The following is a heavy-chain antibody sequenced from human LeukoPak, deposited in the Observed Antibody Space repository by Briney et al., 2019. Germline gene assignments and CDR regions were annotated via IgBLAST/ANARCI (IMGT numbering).Heavy chain of an antibody. V-gene: IGHV4-59*01. J-gene: IGHJ4*02. CDR3: ASLQGGSTAVFDY. CDR1: GGSISGDY. D-gene: IGHD1-26*01. Sequence: PSETLSLTCSVSGGSISGDYWSWIRQPPGTGLEWVGYIHYTGSTNYNPSLKSRVTISVDTSKNQFSLKLNSVTAADTAVYYCASLQGGSTAVFDYWGQGTLVSVSS. CDR2: IHYTGST.